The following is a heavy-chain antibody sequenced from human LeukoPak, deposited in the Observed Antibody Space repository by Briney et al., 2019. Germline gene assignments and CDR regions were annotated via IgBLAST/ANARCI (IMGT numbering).Heavy chain of an antibody. CDR2: INHSGST. D-gene: IGHD5-18*01. CDR1: GGSFSGYY. V-gene: IGHV4-34*01. CDR3: ATQGYSYGLYLDY. Sequence: PSETLSLTCAVYGGSFSGYYWSWIRQPPGKALEWIGEINHSGSTNYNPSLKSRVTIAVDTSNNQFSLKLSSVTAADPAVYYCATQGYSYGLYLDYWGQGTLVTVSS. J-gene: IGHJ4*02.